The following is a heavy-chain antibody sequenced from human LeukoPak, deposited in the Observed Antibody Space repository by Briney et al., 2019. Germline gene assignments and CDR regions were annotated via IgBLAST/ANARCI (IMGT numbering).Heavy chain of an antibody. D-gene: IGHD3-3*01. CDR2: IYYSGST. CDR3: AREPRGRDYDFWSGYDPPDYYYYMDV. CDR1: GGSISSGDYY. J-gene: IGHJ6*03. V-gene: IGHV4-30-4*08. Sequence: SETLSLTCTVSGGSISSGDYYWSWIRQPPGKGLEWIGYIYYSGSTYYNPSLKSPVTISVDTSKNQFSLKLSSVTAADTAVYYCAREPRGRDYDFWSGYDPPDYYYYMDVWGKGTTVTVSS.